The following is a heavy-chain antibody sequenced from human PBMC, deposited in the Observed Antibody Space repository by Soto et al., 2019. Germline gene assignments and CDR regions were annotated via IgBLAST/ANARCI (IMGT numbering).Heavy chain of an antibody. Sequence: GGSLRLSGAASGFTFSGSAMHWVRQASGKGLEWVGRIRSKANSYATAYAASVKGRFTISRDDSKNTAYLQMNSLKTEDTAVYYCTTGDEYSSLGLDYWGQGTLVTVSS. CDR2: IRSKANSYAT. CDR1: GFTFSGSA. V-gene: IGHV3-73*01. J-gene: IGHJ4*02. CDR3: TTGDEYSSLGLDY. D-gene: IGHD6-6*01.